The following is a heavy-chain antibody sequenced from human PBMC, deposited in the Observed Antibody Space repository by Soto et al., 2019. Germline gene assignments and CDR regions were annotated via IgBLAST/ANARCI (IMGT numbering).Heavy chain of an antibody. J-gene: IGHJ4*02. D-gene: IGHD5-18*01. CDR1: GFTFSSYG. Sequence: VGSLRLSCAASGFTFSSYGMHLVRQAPGKGLEWVAIIWYDGSNKYYADSVKGRFTISRDNSKNTLYLQMNSLRAEDTAVYYCASGYPLYFDYWGQGTLVTVSS. CDR2: IWYDGSNK. V-gene: IGHV3-33*01. CDR3: ASGYPLYFDY.